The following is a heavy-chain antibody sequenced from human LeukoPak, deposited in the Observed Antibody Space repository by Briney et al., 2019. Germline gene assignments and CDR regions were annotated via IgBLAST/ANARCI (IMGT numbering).Heavy chain of an antibody. V-gene: IGHV3-23*01. CDR2: ISGGGERT. Sequence: PGGSLRLSRAASGIVFSGTAMNWARQSPGRGLEWLSAISGGGERTFYADSVKGRFTISRDNSKNMLYLQMNSLRVDDTAIYYCGKDGGQYSSGPEFDPRGQGVLVTVSA. J-gene: IGHJ5*02. CDR3: GKDGGQYSSGPEFDP. CDR1: GIVFSGTA. D-gene: IGHD6-19*01.